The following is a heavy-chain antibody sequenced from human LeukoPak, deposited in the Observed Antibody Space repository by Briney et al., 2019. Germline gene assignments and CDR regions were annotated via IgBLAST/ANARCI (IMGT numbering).Heavy chain of an antibody. D-gene: IGHD4-23*01. Sequence: ASVKVSCKASGYAFSSYYMHWVLQAPGQGLEWMGIINPGGGGTTYAQKFQGRLTMTRDTSTTTIYMDLSSLRSEDTAVYYCARALDYGGNDFDYWGQGTLVTVSS. CDR2: INPGGGGT. V-gene: IGHV1-46*01. J-gene: IGHJ4*02. CDR1: GYAFSSYY. CDR3: ARALDYGGNDFDY.